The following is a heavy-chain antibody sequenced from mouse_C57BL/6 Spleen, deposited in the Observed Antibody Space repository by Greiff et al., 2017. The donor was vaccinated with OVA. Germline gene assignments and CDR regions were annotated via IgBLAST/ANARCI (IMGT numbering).Heavy chain of an antibody. CDR3: ARYMGGSSYFDY. Sequence: DVMLVESGGGLVQPGGSLSLPCAASGFTFTDYYMSWVRQPPGKALEWLGFIRNKANGYTTEYSASVKGRFTISRDNSQSILYLQMNALRAEDSATYYCARYMGGSSYFDYWGQGTTLTVSS. J-gene: IGHJ2*01. CDR1: GFTFTDYY. D-gene: IGHD1-1*01. CDR2: IRNKANGYTT. V-gene: IGHV7-3*01.